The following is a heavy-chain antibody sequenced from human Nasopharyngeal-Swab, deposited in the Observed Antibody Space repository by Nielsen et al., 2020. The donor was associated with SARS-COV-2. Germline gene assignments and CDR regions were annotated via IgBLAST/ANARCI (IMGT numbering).Heavy chain of an antibody. J-gene: IGHJ5*02. CDR3: ARQENYDYVWGSYRLNWFEP. D-gene: IGHD3-16*02. V-gene: IGHV4-39*01. CDR2: IYYSGST. Sequence: WIRQPPGKGLEWIGSIYYSGSTYYNPSLKSRVTISVDTSKNQFSLKLSSVTAADTAVYYCARQENYDYVWGSYRLNWFEPWGQGTLVTVSS.